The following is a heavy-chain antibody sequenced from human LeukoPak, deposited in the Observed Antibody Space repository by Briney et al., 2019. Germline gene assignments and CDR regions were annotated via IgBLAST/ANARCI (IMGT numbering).Heavy chain of an antibody. CDR3: ASQSHISMIRGVINFDY. J-gene: IGHJ4*02. V-gene: IGHV1-69*13. CDR2: IIPVFDTA. CDR1: GGTFSSYD. Sequence: SVKVSCKASGGTFSSYDIRWVRQAPGQGLEWMGGIIPVFDTANYAQKSQGRVTITADESTNTAYMELSSLRFEDTAVYYCASQSHISMIRGVINFDYWGQGTLVTVSS. D-gene: IGHD3-10*01.